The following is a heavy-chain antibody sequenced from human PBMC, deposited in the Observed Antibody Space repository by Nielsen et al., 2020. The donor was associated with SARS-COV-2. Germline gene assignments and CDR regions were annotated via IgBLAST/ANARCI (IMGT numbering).Heavy chain of an antibody. J-gene: IGHJ5*01. CDR1: GFIFGSYT. CDR3: AREQRDYSDHIKWFDS. CDR2: ISSTSSYI. Sequence: GESLKISCAASGFIFGSYTMTYFSQAPGKGLEWVSSISSTSSYIYYADSVKGRLTISRDNAESSLYLQMNSLRAEDTAVYYCAREQRDYSDHIKWFDSWGQGTLVTVSS. D-gene: IGHD3-22*01. V-gene: IGHV3-21*01.